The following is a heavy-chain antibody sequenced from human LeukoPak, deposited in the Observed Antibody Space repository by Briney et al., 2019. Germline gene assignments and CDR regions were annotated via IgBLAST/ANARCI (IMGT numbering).Heavy chain of an antibody. CDR1: SGSVSSGTYY. V-gene: IGHV4-30-2*01. CDR3: ARENGDSMDY. CDR2: IYHSGST. Sequence: SETVSLTCTVSSGSVSSGTYYWSWIRQPPGKGLEWIGYIYHSGSTYYNPSLKSRVTISLDRSKNQFSLKLSSVTAADTAVYYCARENGDSMDYWGQGTLVTVSS. D-gene: IGHD2-15*01. J-gene: IGHJ4*02.